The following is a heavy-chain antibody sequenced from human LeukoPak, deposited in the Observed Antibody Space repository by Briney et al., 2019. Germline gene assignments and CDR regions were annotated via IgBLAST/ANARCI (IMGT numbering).Heavy chain of an antibody. V-gene: IGHV4-39*01. CDR1: GDSISGSSYY. Sequence: SETLSLTCTVTGDSISGSSYYWSWIRQPPGKRLKWIGNIYYGGSTYYNPSLKSRVSISVDTSNNQFSLKVSSVTAADTAVYYCASADGYKIDYWGQGTLVTVSS. CDR2: IYYGGST. D-gene: IGHD5-24*01. J-gene: IGHJ4*02. CDR3: ASADGYKIDY.